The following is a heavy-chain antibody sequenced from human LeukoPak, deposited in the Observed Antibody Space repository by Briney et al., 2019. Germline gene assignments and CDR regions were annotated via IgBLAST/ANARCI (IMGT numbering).Heavy chain of an antibody. CDR2: IYSGGST. CDR1: GFTFSSYS. D-gene: IGHD6-19*01. CDR3: ASTRGSGWAVS. Sequence: PGGSLRLSCAASGFTFSSYSMNWVRQAPGKGLEWVSVIYSGGSTYYADSVKGRFTISRDNSKNTLYLQMNSLRAEDTAVYYCASTRGSGWAVSWGQGTLVTVSS. V-gene: IGHV3-66*01. J-gene: IGHJ4*02.